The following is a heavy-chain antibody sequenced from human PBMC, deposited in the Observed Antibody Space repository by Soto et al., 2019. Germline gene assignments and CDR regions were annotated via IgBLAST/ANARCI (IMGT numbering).Heavy chain of an antibody. J-gene: IGHJ4*02. CDR1: GDSMSSYY. D-gene: IGHD4-4*01. CDR2: LYYSGST. Sequence: PSETLSLTCTVSGDSMSSYYWSWIRQPPGKGLEWIGYLYYSGSTTYTPSLRSRVTMSVDTSKNQFSLRLSSVTAADTAVYYCARAKSNYQTFDHWGQGSQVTVSS. CDR3: ARAKSNYQTFDH. V-gene: IGHV4-59*01.